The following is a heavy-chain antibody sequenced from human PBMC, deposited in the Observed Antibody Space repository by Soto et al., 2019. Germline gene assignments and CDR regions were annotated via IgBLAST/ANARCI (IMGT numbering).Heavy chain of an antibody. Sequence: QVQLVESGGGVVQPGRSLRLSCAASGFTFSSYGMHWVRQAPGKGLEWVAVISYDGSNKYYADSVKGRFTISRDNSKNTLYLQMNSLRAEDTAVYYCAKDIAVGANDWFAPWGRGTLVTVSS. V-gene: IGHV3-30*18. CDR2: ISYDGSNK. CDR1: GFTFSSYG. D-gene: IGHD1-26*01. CDR3: AKDIAVGANDWFAP. J-gene: IGHJ5*02.